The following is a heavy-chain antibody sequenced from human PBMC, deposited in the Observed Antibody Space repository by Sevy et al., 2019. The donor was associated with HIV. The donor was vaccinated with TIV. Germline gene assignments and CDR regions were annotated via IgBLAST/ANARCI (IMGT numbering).Heavy chain of an antibody. CDR1: GFSFSYYG. CDR2: ISHDGINE. D-gene: IGHD1-26*01. Sequence: GGSLKLSCIGSGFSFSYYGIHWVRQAPGKGLDWVALISHDGINEYYADSVKGRFTISRDNSKNTVYLEMNSLRNEDTAIYFCANAYSGSYSHSYLYALDVWGQGTTVTVSS. J-gene: IGHJ6*02. V-gene: IGHV3-30*18. CDR3: ANAYSGSYSHSYLYALDV.